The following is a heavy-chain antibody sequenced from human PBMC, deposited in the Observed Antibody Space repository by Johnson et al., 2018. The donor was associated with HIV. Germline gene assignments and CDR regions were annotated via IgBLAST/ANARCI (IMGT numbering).Heavy chain of an antibody. CDR2: IGTAGDT. J-gene: IGHJ3*01. CDR1: GFTFSSYD. Sequence: VESGGGLVQPGGSLRLSCAASGFTFSSYDMHWVRQATGKGLEWVSAIGTAGDTYYPGSVKGRFTISRENAKNSLYLQMNSLRPEDTAVYYCARDGRDLVTRGSFDVWGQGTVVTVSS. V-gene: IGHV3-13*01. CDR3: ARDGRDLVTRGSFDV. D-gene: IGHD5-18*01.